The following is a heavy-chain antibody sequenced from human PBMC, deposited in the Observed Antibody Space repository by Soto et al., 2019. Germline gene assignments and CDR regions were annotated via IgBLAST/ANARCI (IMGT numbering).Heavy chain of an antibody. D-gene: IGHD3-22*01. V-gene: IGHV4-31*03. CDR2: IHYSGGATYSP. J-gene: IGHJ5*02. CDR3: ARVPKYYQDSSGYQPFHP. Sequence: QVQLQESGPGLVEPSQTLSLICTVSGASIITDGYYWTWIRQHPGKGLEWLVYIHYSGGATYSPSYNPSLQSRIAISVDISKSLFSLKLTSVTAADTAVYYCARVPKYYQDSSGYQPFHPRGQGTLVTVSS. CDR1: GASIITDGYY.